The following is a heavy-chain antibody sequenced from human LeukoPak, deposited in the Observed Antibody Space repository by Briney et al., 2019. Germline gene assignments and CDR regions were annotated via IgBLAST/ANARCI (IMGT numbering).Heavy chain of an antibody. Sequence: GGSLRLSCAASGFTFSSYAMSWVRQAPGKGLEWVSAISDSDGNTYYADSVKGRFTISRDNSKNTLYLQMNSLRAEDTAVYYCARGQTYGGIDYWGQGTLVTVSS. CDR3: ARGQTYGGIDY. D-gene: IGHD4-23*01. CDR2: ISDSDGNT. J-gene: IGHJ4*02. CDR1: GFTFSSYA. V-gene: IGHV3-23*01.